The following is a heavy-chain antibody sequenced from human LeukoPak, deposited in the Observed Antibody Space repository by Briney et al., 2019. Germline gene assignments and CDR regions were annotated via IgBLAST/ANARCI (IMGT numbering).Heavy chain of an antibody. CDR1: GYTLTELS. CDR2: FDPEDGET. Sequence: ASVKVSCKVSGYTLTELSMHWVRQAPGKGLEWMGGFDPEDGETIYAQKFQGRVTMTEDTSTDTAYMELSSLRSEDTAVYYCATAAAAGYWNWFDPWGQGTLVTVSS. V-gene: IGHV1-24*01. J-gene: IGHJ5*02. D-gene: IGHD6-13*01. CDR3: ATAAAAGYWNWFDP.